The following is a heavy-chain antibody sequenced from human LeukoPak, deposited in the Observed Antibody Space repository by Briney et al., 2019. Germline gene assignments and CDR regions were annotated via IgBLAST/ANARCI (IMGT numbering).Heavy chain of an antibody. J-gene: IGHJ3*02. Sequence: PGGSLRLSCAASGFTFSSYGMHWVRQAPGKGLEWVAVISYDGSNKYYADSVKGRFTISRDNSKNTLYLQMNSLRAEDTAVYYCARDRHSITMIGDWGGDAFDIWGQGTMVTVSS. CDR2: ISYDGSNK. V-gene: IGHV3-30*03. CDR1: GFTFSSYG. D-gene: IGHD3-22*01. CDR3: ARDRHSITMIGDWGGDAFDI.